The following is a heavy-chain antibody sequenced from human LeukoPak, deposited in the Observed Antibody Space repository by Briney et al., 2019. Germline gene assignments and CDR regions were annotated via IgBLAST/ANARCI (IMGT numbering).Heavy chain of an antibody. CDR2: IKPDGSEK. D-gene: IGHD3-10*01. Sequence: GGSLRLSCVASGFTFSNYWMTWVRQAPGKGLEWVANIKPDGSEKHFVDSVRGRFTISRDNAKDSLYLQMNSLRAEDTAVYYCVRGSSGTLVRGVAWAWFDPWGQGTLVTVSS. CDR1: GFTFSNYW. CDR3: VRGSSGTLVRGVAWAWFDP. J-gene: IGHJ5*02. V-gene: IGHV3-7*05.